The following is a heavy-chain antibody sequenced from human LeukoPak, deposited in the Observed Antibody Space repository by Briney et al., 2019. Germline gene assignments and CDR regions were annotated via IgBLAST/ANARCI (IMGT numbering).Heavy chain of an antibody. CDR3: AREGDPTGSYYNY. J-gene: IGHJ4*02. D-gene: IGHD3-10*01. CDR2: IYYSGST. V-gene: IGHV4-59*12. CDR1: GGSISSYY. Sequence: SETLSLTCTVSGGSISSYYWSWIRQPPGKGLERIGYIYYSGSTNYNPSLKSRVTISVDKSKNQFSLNLNSVTAADTAVYYCAREGDPTGSYYNYWGQGILVTVSS.